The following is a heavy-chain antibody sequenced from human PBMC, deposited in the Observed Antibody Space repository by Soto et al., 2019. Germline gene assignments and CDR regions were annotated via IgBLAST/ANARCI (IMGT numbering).Heavy chain of an antibody. J-gene: IGHJ4*02. CDR3: AKGSTNGVCYYY. V-gene: IGHV3-23*01. CDR2: ISGSGGST. D-gene: IGHD2-8*01. Sequence: GSLRLSCAASGFTFSSYAMSWVRQAPGKGLEWVSAISGSGGSTYYADSVKGRFTISRDNSKNTLYLQMNSLRAEDTAVYYCAKGSTNGVCYYYCGQGTLVTVSS. CDR1: GFTFSSYA.